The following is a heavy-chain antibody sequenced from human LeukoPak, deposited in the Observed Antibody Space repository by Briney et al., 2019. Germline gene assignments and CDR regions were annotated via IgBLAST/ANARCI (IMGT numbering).Heavy chain of an antibody. D-gene: IGHD4-17*01. CDR3: ARTITVTTAPLDY. V-gene: IGHV1-3*01. J-gene: IGHJ4*02. CDR1: GYTFTSYA. CDR2: INAGNGNT. Sequence: ASVKASCKASGYTFTSYAMHWVRQAPGQRLEWMGWINAGNGNTKYSQKFQGRVTITRDTSASTAYMELSSLRSEDTAVYYCARTITVTTAPLDYWGQGTLVTVSS.